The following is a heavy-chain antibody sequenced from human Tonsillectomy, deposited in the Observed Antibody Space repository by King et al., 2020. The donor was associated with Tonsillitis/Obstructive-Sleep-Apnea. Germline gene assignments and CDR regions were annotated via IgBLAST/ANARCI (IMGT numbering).Heavy chain of an antibody. CDR3: ATSAYNNGYSDYFYVMVV. J-gene: IGHJ6*02. CDR1: GYIFTNYW. D-gene: IGHD5-18*01. CDR2: IDPSDSYT. Sequence: VQLVQSGAEVKKPGESLRISCKGSGYIFTNYWINWVRQMPGKGLEWMGTIDPSDSYTNYSPSFQGHVSISADKSINTTYMQWSSLKASDTAMYYCATSAYNNGYSDYFYVMVVWGQGTTVTVSS. V-gene: IGHV5-10-1*03.